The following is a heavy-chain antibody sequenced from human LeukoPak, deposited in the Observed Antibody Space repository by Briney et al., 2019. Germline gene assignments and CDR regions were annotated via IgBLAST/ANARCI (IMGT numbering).Heavy chain of an antibody. D-gene: IGHD6-6*01. CDR2: INHSGST. Sequence: SETLSLTCAVYGGSFSGYYWSWIRQPPGKRLEWIGEINHSGSTNYNPSLKSRVTISVDTSKNQFSLKLSSVTAADTAVYYCANVEYSSSWGLFDYWGQGTLVTGSS. CDR1: GGSFSGYY. J-gene: IGHJ4*02. CDR3: ANVEYSSSWGLFDY. V-gene: IGHV4-34*01.